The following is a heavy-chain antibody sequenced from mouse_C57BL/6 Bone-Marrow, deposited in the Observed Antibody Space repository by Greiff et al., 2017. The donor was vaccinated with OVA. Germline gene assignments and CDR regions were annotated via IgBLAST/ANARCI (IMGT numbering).Heavy chain of an antibody. CDR1: GFNIKDDY. CDR2: IDPENGDT. J-gene: IGHJ3*01. D-gene: IGHD2-5*01. V-gene: IGHV14-4*01. Sequence: VQLQQSGAELVRPGASVKLSCTASGFNIKDDYMHWVKQRPEQGLEWIGWIDPENGDTEYASKFQGKATITADTSSNTAYLQLSSLTSEDTAVYYCTKGYGYSNYWGQGTLVTGSA. CDR3: TKGYGYSNY.